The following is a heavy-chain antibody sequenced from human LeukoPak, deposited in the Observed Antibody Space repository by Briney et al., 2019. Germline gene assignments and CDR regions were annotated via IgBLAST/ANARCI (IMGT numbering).Heavy chain of an antibody. CDR3: ARDSSDGLFGY. J-gene: IGHJ4*02. Sequence: PSETLSLTCTVSGGSISSYYWSWIRQPPGKGLEWIGYIYYSGSTNYNPSLKSRVTISVDTSKNQFSLKLSSVTAADTAVYYCARDSSDGLFGYWGQGTLVTVSS. V-gene: IGHV4-59*12. D-gene: IGHD6-6*01. CDR1: GGSISSYY. CDR2: IYYSGST.